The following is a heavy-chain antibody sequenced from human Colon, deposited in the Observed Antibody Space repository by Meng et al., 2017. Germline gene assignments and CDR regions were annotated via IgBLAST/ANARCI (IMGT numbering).Heavy chain of an antibody. D-gene: IGHD1-26*01. V-gene: IGHV4-61*03. CDR1: GGSVSSPSYY. CDR3: ARGRGSYSSIDF. CDR2: VYYTGSA. J-gene: IGHJ4*02. Sequence: VQLQGSGQRLVRPSETLSLTCTLSGGSVSSPSYYWSWIRQTPGKGLEWIGYVYYTGSANYNPSLKSRVTISVDTSKNHFSLNLTSVTAADTAVYYCARGRGSYSSIDFWGQGTLVTVSS.